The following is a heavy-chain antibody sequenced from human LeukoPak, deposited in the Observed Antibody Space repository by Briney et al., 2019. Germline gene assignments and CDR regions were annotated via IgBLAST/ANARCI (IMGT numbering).Heavy chain of an antibody. D-gene: IGHD4-17*01. V-gene: IGHV3-23*01. CDR3: AAQTYGDPYYYYYGMDV. CDR2: ISGSGGST. J-gene: IGHJ6*02. Sequence: PGGSLRLSCAASGFTFSSYAMSWVRQAPGKGLEWVSAISGSGGSTYYADSVKGRFTISRDNSKNTLYLQMNSLRAEDTAVYYCAAQTYGDPYYYYYGMDVWGQGTTVTVSS. CDR1: GFTFSSYA.